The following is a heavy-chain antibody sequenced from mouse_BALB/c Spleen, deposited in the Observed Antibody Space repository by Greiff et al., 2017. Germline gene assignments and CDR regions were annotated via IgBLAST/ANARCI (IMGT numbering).Heavy chain of an antibody. Sequence: EVQVVESGGDLVKPGGSLKLSCAASGFTFSSYGMSWVRQTPDKRLEWVATISSGGSYTYYPDSVKGRFTISRDNAKNTLYLQMSSLKSEDTAMYYCARHEDYGLYAMDYWGQGTSVTVSS. CDR2: ISSGGSYT. CDR3: ARHEDYGLYAMDY. V-gene: IGHV5-6*01. D-gene: IGHD1-1*02. CDR1: GFTFSSYG. J-gene: IGHJ4*01.